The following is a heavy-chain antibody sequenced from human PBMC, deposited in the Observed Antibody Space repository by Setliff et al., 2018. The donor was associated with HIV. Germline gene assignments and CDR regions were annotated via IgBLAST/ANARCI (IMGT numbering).Heavy chain of an antibody. Sequence: PGGSLRLSCAASGFTFDNYDMNWVRQAPGKGLEWVGFIRSKAYGGTIEYAASVKGRFTISRDDSKSIAYLQMNSLKTEDTAVYYCTPTDYGGSDYWGQGTLVTVSS. J-gene: IGHJ4*02. CDR1: GFTFDNYD. D-gene: IGHD3-10*01. V-gene: IGHV3-49*04. CDR2: IRSKAYGGTI. CDR3: TPTDYGGSDY.